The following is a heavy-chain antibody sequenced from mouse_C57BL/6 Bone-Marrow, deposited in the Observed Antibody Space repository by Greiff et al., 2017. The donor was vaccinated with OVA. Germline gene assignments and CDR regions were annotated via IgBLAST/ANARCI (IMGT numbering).Heavy chain of an antibody. CDR2: IHPNSGST. J-gene: IGHJ1*03. CDR1: GYTFTSYW. CDR3: ARRGWDPYWYFDV. V-gene: IGHV1-64*01. D-gene: IGHD4-1*01. Sequence: QVQLQQPGAELVKPGASVKLSCKASGYTFTSYWMHWVKQRPGQGLEWIGMIHPNSGSTNYNEKFKSKATLTVDKSSSTAYMQLSSLTSEDSAVYYCARRGWDPYWYFDVWGTGTTVTVSS.